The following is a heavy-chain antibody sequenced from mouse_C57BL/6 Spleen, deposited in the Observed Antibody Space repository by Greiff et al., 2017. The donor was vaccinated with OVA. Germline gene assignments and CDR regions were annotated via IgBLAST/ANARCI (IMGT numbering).Heavy chain of an antibody. V-gene: IGHV1-72*01. D-gene: IGHD1-1*01. CDR3: ARSITTAADYFDY. CDR1: GYTFTSYW. Sequence: VQLQQPGAELVKPGASVKLSCKASGYTFTSYWMHWVKQRPGRGLEWIGRIDPNSGGTKYNEKFKSKATLTVDKPSSTAYMQLSSLTSEDSAVYYCARSITTAADYFDYWGQGTTRTVSS. CDR2: IDPNSGGT. J-gene: IGHJ2*01.